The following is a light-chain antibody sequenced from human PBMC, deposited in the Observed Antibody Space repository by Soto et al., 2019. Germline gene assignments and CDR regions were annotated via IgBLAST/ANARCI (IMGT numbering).Light chain of an antibody. V-gene: IGKV1-39*01. Sequence: DIQMTQSPSSLSASVGDRVTITCRASQKINTYLNWYQHKPGKAPKPLIFATSRLESGVPSRFSGSGSETDFTLTISDLQPEDFATYYCQQTYTVPLTFGGGTKVDIK. CDR2: ATS. CDR1: QKINTY. CDR3: QQTYTVPLT. J-gene: IGKJ4*01.